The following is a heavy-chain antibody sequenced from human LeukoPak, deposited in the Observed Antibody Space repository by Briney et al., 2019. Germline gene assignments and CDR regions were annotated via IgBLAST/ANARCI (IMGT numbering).Heavy chain of an antibody. CDR1: GSSLSSRGVG. V-gene: IGHV2-5*02. Sequence: GSGPTLVNPPQTLTLTCTFSGSSLSSRGVGVGWIRQPPGKALEWLALIYWDDDKRYSPSLESRLTITKDTSKNQVVLAMTNMDPVDTAAYYCAHSPLGHSYDYGAFDTWGQGTMVTVSP. CDR3: AHSPLGHSYDYGAFDT. D-gene: IGHD5-18*01. CDR2: IYWDDDK. J-gene: IGHJ3*02.